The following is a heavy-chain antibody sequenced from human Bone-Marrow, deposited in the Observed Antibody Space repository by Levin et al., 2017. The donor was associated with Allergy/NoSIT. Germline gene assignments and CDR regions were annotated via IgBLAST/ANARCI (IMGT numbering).Heavy chain of an antibody. V-gene: IGHV3-23*01. CDR1: GFTFSSYA. Sequence: LSLTCAASGFTFSSYAMSWVRQAPGKGLEWVSAISGSGGSTYYADSVKGRFTISRDNSKNTLYLQMNSLRAEDTAVYYCAKGPIVTMIGYFDYWGQGTLVTVSS. J-gene: IGHJ4*02. D-gene: IGHD3-22*01. CDR3: AKGPIVTMIGYFDY. CDR2: ISGSGGST.